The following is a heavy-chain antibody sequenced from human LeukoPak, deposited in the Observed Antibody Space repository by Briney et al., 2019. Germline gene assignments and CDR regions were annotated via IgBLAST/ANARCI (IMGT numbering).Heavy chain of an antibody. Sequence: PSETLSLTCAVYGGSFSGYYWSWIRQPPGKGLEWIGEINHSGSTNYNPSLKSRVTISVDTSKNQFSLKLRSVAAADTAVYYCARGPGSDDSSGYYVYWGQGPLVTASS. CDR2: INHSGST. V-gene: IGHV4-34*01. CDR1: GGSFSGYY. D-gene: IGHD3-22*01. J-gene: IGHJ4*02. CDR3: ARGPGSDDSSGYYVY.